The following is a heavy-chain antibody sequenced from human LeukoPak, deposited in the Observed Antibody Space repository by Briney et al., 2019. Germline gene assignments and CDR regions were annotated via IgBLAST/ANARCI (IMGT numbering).Heavy chain of an antibody. Sequence: GRSLRLSCAASGFTFDDYAMHWVRQAPGKGLEWVSAISGSGGSTYYADSVKGRFTISRDNSKNTLYLQMNSLRAEDTAVYYCAKVGIAAAGNYAVTDYYFDYWGQGTLVTVSS. CDR2: ISGSGGST. CDR1: GFTFDDYA. J-gene: IGHJ4*02. V-gene: IGHV3-23*01. D-gene: IGHD6-13*01. CDR3: AKVGIAAAGNYAVTDYYFDY.